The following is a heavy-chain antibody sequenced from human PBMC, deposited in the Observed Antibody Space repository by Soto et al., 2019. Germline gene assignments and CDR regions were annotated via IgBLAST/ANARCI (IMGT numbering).Heavy chain of an antibody. J-gene: IGHJ3*02. Sequence: QVQLVQSGAEVKKPGASVKVSCKASGYSFTSYDINWVRQATGQGLEWMGWMNPNSGNTGYAQKFQGRVTMARNTSISTAYRELSSLGSEDTAVYCCARGFGGEYGSSTSCPRAFDIWGQGTMVTVSS. D-gene: IGHD2-2*01. CDR1: GYSFTSYD. CDR2: MNPNSGNT. V-gene: IGHV1-8*01. CDR3: ARGFGGEYGSSTSCPRAFDI.